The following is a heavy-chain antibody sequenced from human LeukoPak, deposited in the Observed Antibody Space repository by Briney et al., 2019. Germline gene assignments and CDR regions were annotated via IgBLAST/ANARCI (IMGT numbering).Heavy chain of an antibody. Sequence: PGGSLRLSCAASGFTFRTYEMNWVRQAPGKGLEWVSYIGTIITTTYYADSVKGRFTVFRDDAKSSLYLQMSSLRAEDTAVYYCARSVYDIRGQRLVPGFDYWGQGTLVTVSS. CDR3: ARSVYDIRGQRLVPGFDY. V-gene: IGHV3-48*03. D-gene: IGHD6-13*01. J-gene: IGHJ4*02. CDR1: GFTFRTYE. CDR2: IGTIITTT.